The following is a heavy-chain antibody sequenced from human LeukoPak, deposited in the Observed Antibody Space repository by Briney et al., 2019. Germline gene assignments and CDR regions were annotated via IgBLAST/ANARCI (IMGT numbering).Heavy chain of an antibody. CDR2: IYYSGST. J-gene: IGHJ6*02. D-gene: IGHD3-9*01. Sequence: SQTLSLTCTVSGGSISSGGYYWSWIRQHPGKGLEWIGYIYYSGSTYYNPSLKSRVTISVDTSKNQFSLKLSSVTAADTAVYYCAKAATYYDISTDLYYYYGMDVWGQGTTVTVSS. CDR1: GGSISSGGYY. V-gene: IGHV4-31*03. CDR3: AKAATYYDISTDLYYYYGMDV.